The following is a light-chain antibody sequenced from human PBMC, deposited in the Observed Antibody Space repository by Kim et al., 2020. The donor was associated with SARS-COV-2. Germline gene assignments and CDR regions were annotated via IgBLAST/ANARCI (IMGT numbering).Light chain of an antibody. CDR3: QQYNTWLYT. J-gene: IGKJ2*01. CDR1: QSVVNN. V-gene: IGKV3-15*01. Sequence: SVSPGERVTPSCSASQSVVNNLAWYQQKPGQAPRLLIYGASTRATDIPARFSGSGSGTGFTLTISSLQSEDFAVYYCQQYNTWLYTFGQGTKLEI. CDR2: GAS.